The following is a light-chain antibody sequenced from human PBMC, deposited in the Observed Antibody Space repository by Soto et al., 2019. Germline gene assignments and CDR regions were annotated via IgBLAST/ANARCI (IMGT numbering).Light chain of an antibody. CDR2: ATS. J-gene: IGKJ1*01. CDR3: QQGYTTRWT. Sequence: DIQMTQSPTSLYASVGDTVTITCRAGQNIRSYLNWYQQIPGKAPSLLIYATSIPQTGVPSRFSGSGTGTDFTLTINGLQREDCATYFCQQGYTTRWTFGQGTRVEIK. V-gene: IGKV1-39*01. CDR1: QNIRSY.